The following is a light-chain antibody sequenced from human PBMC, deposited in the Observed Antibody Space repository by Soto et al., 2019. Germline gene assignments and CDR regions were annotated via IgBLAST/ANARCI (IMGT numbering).Light chain of an antibody. Sequence: DIQMTQSPSSVYASVGDRVTITCRASQDISRWLAWYQQRPGQAPKLLIYAASTSQSGVPSRFSGGGSGTDFTITITSLQPEDFANYFCQQSSSFPLTFGGGTRV. CDR3: QQSSSFPLT. V-gene: IGKV1-12*01. CDR2: AAS. J-gene: IGKJ4*01. CDR1: QDISRW.